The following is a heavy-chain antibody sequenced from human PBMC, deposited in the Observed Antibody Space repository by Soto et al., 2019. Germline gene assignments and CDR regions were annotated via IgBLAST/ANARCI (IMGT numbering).Heavy chain of an antibody. D-gene: IGHD3-3*01. J-gene: IGHJ3*02. CDR3: AKDMVGGFLDGAFDI. V-gene: IGHV3-9*01. CDR1: GFTFDDYA. Sequence: GGSLRLSCAASGFTFDDYAMHWVRQAPGKGLEWVSGISWNSGSIGYADSVKGRFTISRDNAKNSLYLQMNSLRAEDTALYYCAKDMVGGFLDGAFDIWGQGTMVTVSS. CDR2: ISWNSGSI.